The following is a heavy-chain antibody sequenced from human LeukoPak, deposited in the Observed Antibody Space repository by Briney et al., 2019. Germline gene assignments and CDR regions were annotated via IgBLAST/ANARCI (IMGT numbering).Heavy chain of an antibody. J-gene: IGHJ4*02. CDR1: GYSISSGYY. CDR2: IYHSGST. D-gene: IGHD3-22*01. Sequence: PSETLSLTCAVSGYSISSGYYWGWIRQPPGKGLEWIGSIYHSGSTYYNPSLKSRVTISVDTSKNQFSLKLSSVTAADTAVYYCARSDSSGYSIDYWGQGTLVTVSS. V-gene: IGHV4-38-2*01. CDR3: ARSDSSGYSIDY.